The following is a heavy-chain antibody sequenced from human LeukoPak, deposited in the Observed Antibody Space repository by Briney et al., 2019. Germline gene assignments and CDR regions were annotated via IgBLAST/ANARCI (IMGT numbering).Heavy chain of an antibody. D-gene: IGHD2-2*01. V-gene: IGHV3-11*01. CDR3: ARARCSNTSCSLHGAFDP. Sequence: GGSLRLSCAACGFTLSDYYMSGMREARGKGLEGVLYISSSGSTIYYADSVKRLFTIPRDNAKNTVYLQLHRMRPKAKAMYYCARARCSNTSCSLHGAFDPWGQGTLVTVSS. CDR2: ISSSGSTI. CDR1: GFTLSDYY. J-gene: IGHJ5*02.